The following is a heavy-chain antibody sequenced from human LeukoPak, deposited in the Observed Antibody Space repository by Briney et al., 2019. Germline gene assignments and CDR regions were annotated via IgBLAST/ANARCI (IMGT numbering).Heavy chain of an antibody. Sequence: GGSLRLSCAASGFTFSSYWMHWVRQAPGKGLVWVSRINSDGSSTSYADSVKGRFTISRDNAKNTLYLQMSSLRAEDAAVYYCARRDDYDDRSFDQWGQGTLVTVSS. CDR2: INSDGSST. CDR1: GFTFSSYW. V-gene: IGHV3-74*01. J-gene: IGHJ4*02. D-gene: IGHD4-17*01. CDR3: ARRDDYDDRSFDQ.